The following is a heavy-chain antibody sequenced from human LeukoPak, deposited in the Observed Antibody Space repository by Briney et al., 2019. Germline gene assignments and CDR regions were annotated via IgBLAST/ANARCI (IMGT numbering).Heavy chain of an antibody. CDR2: IYYSGST. V-gene: IGHV4-30-4*08. Sequence: SETLSLTCTVSGGSISSGDYYWSWIRQPPGKSLEWIGYIYYSGSTYYNPSLKSRVTISVDTSKNQFSLKLSSVTAADTAVYYCARDLNDAFDIWGQGTMVTVSS. J-gene: IGHJ3*02. CDR1: GGSISSGDYY. CDR3: ARDLNDAFDI.